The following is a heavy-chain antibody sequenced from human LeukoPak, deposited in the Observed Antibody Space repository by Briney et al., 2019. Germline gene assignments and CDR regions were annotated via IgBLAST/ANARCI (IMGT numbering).Heavy chain of an antibody. V-gene: IGHV3-48*03. J-gene: IGHJ4*02. Sequence: QPGGSLRLSCTASGFTFSSYEMNWVRQAPGKGLEWVSYISSSGSTIYYADSVKGRFTISRDNAKNTVFLQMNSLRAEDTAVYYCAKWGDYDVLTGYYVSDYWGQGTLVTVSS. D-gene: IGHD3-9*01. CDR1: GFTFSSYE. CDR2: ISSSGSTI. CDR3: AKWGDYDVLTGYYVSDY.